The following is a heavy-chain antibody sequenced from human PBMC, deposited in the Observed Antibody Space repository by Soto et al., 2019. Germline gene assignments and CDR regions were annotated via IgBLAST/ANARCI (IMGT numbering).Heavy chain of an antibody. V-gene: IGHV1-3*01. CDR3: ARERVLWFGDGYYGMDV. CDR1: GYTFTSYA. D-gene: IGHD3-10*01. J-gene: IGHJ6*02. CDR2: INAGNGNT. Sequence: ASVRGSCKASGYTFTSYAMHWLLQAPGQRLEWMGWINAGNGNTKYSQKFQGRVTITRDTSASTAYMELSSLRSEDTAVYYCARERVLWFGDGYYGMDVWGQGTTVTVSS.